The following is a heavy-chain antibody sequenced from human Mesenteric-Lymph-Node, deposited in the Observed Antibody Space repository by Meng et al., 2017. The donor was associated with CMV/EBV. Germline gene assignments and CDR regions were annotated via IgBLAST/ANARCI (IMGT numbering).Heavy chain of an antibody. V-gene: IGHV1-2*02. Sequence: ASVKVSCKASGYTFSGYYMHWVRQAPGQGLEWMGWINPYSGGTNYAQKFQGRVTMTRDTSISTAYMELSSLRSEDTAVYYCARGPPYNWNLRGSFDYWGQGTLVTVSS. J-gene: IGHJ4*02. CDR3: ARGPPYNWNLRGSFDY. CDR2: INPYSGGT. D-gene: IGHD1-20*01. CDR1: GYTFSGYY.